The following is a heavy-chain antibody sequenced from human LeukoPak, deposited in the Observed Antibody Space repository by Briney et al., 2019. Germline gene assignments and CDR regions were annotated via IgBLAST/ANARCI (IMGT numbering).Heavy chain of an antibody. CDR2: INHSGST. D-gene: IGHD2-15*01. CDR1: GGSFSGYY. Sequence: SETLSLTCTVYGGSFSGYYWSWIRQPPGKGLEWIGEINHSGSTNNNPSLKSRVTISVDTSKNQFSLKLSSVTAADTAVYYCARVQIVVVVAATLRREFYFDYWGQGTLVTVSS. J-gene: IGHJ4*02. V-gene: IGHV4-34*01. CDR3: ARVQIVVVVAATLRREFYFDY.